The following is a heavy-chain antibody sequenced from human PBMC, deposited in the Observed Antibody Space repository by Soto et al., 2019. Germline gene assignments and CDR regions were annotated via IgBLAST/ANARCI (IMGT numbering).Heavy chain of an antibody. J-gene: IGHJ4*02. D-gene: IGHD4-17*01. CDR3: AKDHLPSTVTTPGY. CDR1: GFTFSTYG. Sequence: QVQLVESGGGVVQPGRSLRLSCAASGFTFSTYGMHWVRQAPGKGLEWVAVISYDGHNKYYADSVKGRFTIARDNSKNTLFLQMDSRRAEDTAVYYCAKDHLPSTVTTPGYWGQGTLVTVSS. CDR2: ISYDGHNK. V-gene: IGHV3-30*18.